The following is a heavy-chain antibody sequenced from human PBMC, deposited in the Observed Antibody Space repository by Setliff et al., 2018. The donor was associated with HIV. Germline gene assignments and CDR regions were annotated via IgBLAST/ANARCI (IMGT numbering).Heavy chain of an antibody. Sequence: SATLSLTCAVYGGSLSGYYWSWVRQSPGRGLEWIGEINQSGNTNFNTSLKSRLIISVDTSKSQFSLKLTSVTAADTALYYFAREGGQGYSGSGSFYHRNFDLWGRGTLVTVSS. V-gene: IGHV4-34*01. CDR3: AREGGQGYSGSGSFYHRNFDL. CDR1: GGSLSGYY. D-gene: IGHD3-10*01. J-gene: IGHJ2*01. CDR2: INQSGNT.